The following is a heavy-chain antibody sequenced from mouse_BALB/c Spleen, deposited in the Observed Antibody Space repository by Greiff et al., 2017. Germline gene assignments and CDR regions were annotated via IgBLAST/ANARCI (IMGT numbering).Heavy chain of an antibody. CDR2: ISDGGSYT. CDR3: ARDRDYDYEEGFAY. J-gene: IGHJ3*01. D-gene: IGHD2-4*01. CDR1: GFTFSDYY. Sequence: EVNLVESGGGLVKPGGSLKLSCAASGFTFSDYYMYWVRQTPEKRLEWVATISDGGSYTYYPDSVKGRFTISRDNAKNNLYLQMSSLKSEDTAMYYCARDRDYDYEEGFAYWGQGTLVTVSA. V-gene: IGHV5-4*02.